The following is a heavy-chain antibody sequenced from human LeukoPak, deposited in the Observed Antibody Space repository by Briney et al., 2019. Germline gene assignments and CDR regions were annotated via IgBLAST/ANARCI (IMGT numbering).Heavy chain of an antibody. CDR1: GFTFSSYS. CDR2: TTGSGGST. CDR3: AKVLYSSGFYGNY. D-gene: IGHD6-19*01. Sequence: GGSLRLSCAASGFTFSSYSMTWVRQAPGKGLEWVSATTGSGGSTYYADSVKGRFTISRDNSKNTLYLQMNSLRGEDTAVYYCAKVLYSSGFYGNYWGQGTLVTVSS. J-gene: IGHJ4*02. V-gene: IGHV3-23*01.